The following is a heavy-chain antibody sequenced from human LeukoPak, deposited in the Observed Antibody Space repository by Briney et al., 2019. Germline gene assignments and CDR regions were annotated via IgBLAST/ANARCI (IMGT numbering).Heavy chain of an antibody. CDR3: TFGSGSSH. CDR1: GFTFSGSA. CDR2: IRSKANNYAT. D-gene: IGHD3-10*01. J-gene: IGHJ1*01. Sequence: GGSLRLSCAASGFTFSGSAMHWVRQASGKGLEWVGRIRSKANNYATAYAASVTGRFTISRDDSKNTAYLQMNSPKTEDTAVYYCTFGSGSSHWGQGTLVTVSS. V-gene: IGHV3-73*01.